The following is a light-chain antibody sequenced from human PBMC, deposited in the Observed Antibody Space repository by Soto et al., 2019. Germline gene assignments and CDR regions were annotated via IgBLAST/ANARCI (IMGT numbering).Light chain of an antibody. CDR3: QQYKNWPL. Sequence: EIVVTHSPATLALSPGERANLSCRASQSVSSYLAWYKQKPGQAPRLLLYGASTRATGIPVRFSGSGFGTDFTLTISSLKSEDFAVYYCQQYKNWPLFGQGTRLEIK. CDR1: QSVSSY. CDR2: GAS. J-gene: IGKJ5*01. V-gene: IGKV3-15*01.